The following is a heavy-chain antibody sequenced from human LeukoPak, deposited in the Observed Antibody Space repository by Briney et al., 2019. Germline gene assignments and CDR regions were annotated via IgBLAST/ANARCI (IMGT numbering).Heavy chain of an antibody. CDR1: GGSISSYY. D-gene: IGHD3-3*01. V-gene: IGHV4-59*01. Sequence: PSGTLSLTCTVSGGSISSYYWSWIRQPPGKGLEWIGYIYYSGSTNYNPSLKSRVTISVDTSKNQFSLKLSSVTAADTAVYYCARFGYYDFWSGYYPDYWGQGTLVTVSS. J-gene: IGHJ4*02. CDR2: IYYSGST. CDR3: ARFGYYDFWSGYYPDY.